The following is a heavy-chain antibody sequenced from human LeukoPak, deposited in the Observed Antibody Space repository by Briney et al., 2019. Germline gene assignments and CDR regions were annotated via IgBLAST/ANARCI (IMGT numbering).Heavy chain of an antibody. CDR1: GGSISSGGYY. J-gene: IGHJ4*02. D-gene: IGHD6-13*01. CDR3: ARAVRTQQLSPWYFDY. CDR2: IYHSGST. Sequence: SQTLSLTCTVSGGSISSGGYYWSWIRQPPGKGLEWIGYIYHSGSTYYNPSLKSRVTISVDRSKNQFSLKLSSVTAADTAVYYCARAVRTQQLSPWYFDYWGQGTLVTVSS. V-gene: IGHV4-30-2*01.